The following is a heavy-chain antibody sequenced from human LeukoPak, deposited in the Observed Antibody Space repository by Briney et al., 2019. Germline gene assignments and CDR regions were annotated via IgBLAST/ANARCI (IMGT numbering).Heavy chain of an antibody. CDR3: ARGFDYRVSPPYYYYYYMDV. V-gene: IGHV3-30-3*01. CDR2: ISYDGSNK. D-gene: IGHD4-11*01. Sequence: GGSLRLSCAASGFTSSSYAMHWVRQAPGKGLEWVAVISYDGSNKYYADSVKGRFTISRDNSKNTLYLQMNSLRAEDTAVYYCARGFDYRVSPPYYYYYYMDVWGKGTTVTVSS. CDR1: GFTSSSYA. J-gene: IGHJ6*03.